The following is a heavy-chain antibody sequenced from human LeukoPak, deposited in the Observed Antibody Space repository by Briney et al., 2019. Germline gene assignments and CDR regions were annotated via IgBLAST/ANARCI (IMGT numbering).Heavy chain of an antibody. CDR1: GYTFTGYY. V-gene: IGHV1-2*02. D-gene: IGHD3-22*01. J-gene: IGHJ4*02. CDR2: INPNSGGT. Sequence: ASVKVSCKASGYTFTGYYMHWVRQAPGQGLEWMGWINPNSGGTNYAQKFQGRVTMTRDTSTSTVYMELSSLRSEDTAVYYCARDSMYYYDSSGYPDYWGQGTLVTASS. CDR3: ARDSMYYYDSSGYPDY.